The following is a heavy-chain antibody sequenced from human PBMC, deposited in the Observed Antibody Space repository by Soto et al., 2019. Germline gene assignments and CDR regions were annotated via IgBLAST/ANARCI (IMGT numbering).Heavy chain of an antibody. V-gene: IGHV3-30*18. CDR3: AKDALTVAGPQRGSLDV. D-gene: IGHD6-19*01. J-gene: IGHJ6*02. CDR2: ISYDGSNK. CDR1: GFTLSRKG. Sequence: QVQLVESGGGVVQPGRSLRLSCAASGFTLSRKGMHWVRQAPGKGLEWVAVISYDGSNKYYGDSVKGRFTISRDNSKNTVYLQMNSLRAEDTAVYYCAKDALTVAGPQRGSLDVWGQGTMVTVSS.